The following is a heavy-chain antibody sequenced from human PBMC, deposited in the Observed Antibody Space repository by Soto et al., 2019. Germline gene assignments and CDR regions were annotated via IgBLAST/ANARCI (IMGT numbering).Heavy chain of an antibody. CDR2: ISSSSSYI. D-gene: IGHD4-17*01. Sequence: GGSLRLSCAASGFTFSSYSMNWVRQAPGKGLEWVSSISSSSSYIYYADSVKGRFTISRDNAKNSLYLQMNSLRAEDTAVYYCARDSGLSYGDYVASNADFDYWGQGTLVTVSS. V-gene: IGHV3-21*01. J-gene: IGHJ4*02. CDR1: GFTFSSYS. CDR3: ARDSGLSYGDYVASNADFDY.